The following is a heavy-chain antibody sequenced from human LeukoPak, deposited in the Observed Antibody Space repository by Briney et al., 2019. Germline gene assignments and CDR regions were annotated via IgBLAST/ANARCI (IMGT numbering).Heavy chain of an antibody. CDR2: INHSGST. D-gene: IGHD3-16*02. CDR3: ARQRRVWGSYRYLHNSPLFDY. J-gene: IGHJ4*02. CDR1: GGSFSGYY. V-gene: IGHV4-34*01. Sequence: PSETLSLTCAVYGGSFSGYYWSWIRQPPGKGLEWIGEINHSGSTNYNPSLKSRVTISVDTSKNQFSLKLSSVTAADTAVYYCARQRRVWGSYRYLHNSPLFDYWGQGTLVTVSS.